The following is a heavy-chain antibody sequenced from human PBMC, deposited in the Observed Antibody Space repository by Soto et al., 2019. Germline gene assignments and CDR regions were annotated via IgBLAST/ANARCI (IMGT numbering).Heavy chain of an antibody. CDR3: AREIRYYYDSSGYYGWFDP. CDR2: IYYSGST. Sequence: SETLSLTCTVSGGSISSGGYYWSWIRQHPGKGLEWIGYIYYSGSTYYNPSLKSRVTISVGTSKNQFSLKLSSVTAADTAVYFCAREIRYYYDSSGYYGWFDPWGQGTLVTVSS. CDR1: GGSISSGGYY. D-gene: IGHD3-22*01. J-gene: IGHJ5*02. V-gene: IGHV4-31*03.